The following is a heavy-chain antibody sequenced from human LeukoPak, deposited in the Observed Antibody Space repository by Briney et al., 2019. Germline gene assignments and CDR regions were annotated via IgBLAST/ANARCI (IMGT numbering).Heavy chain of an antibody. CDR3: ARDSFAATPASD. J-gene: IGHJ4*02. Sequence: PGGSLRLSCAASGFTFSSYSMNWVRQAPGKGLEWVSSISSSSSYIYYADSVKGRFTISRDNAKNSLYLQMNSLRAEDTAVYYCARDSFAATPASDRGQGTLVTVSS. CDR2: ISSSSSYI. V-gene: IGHV3-21*01. D-gene: IGHD1-26*01. CDR1: GFTFSSYS.